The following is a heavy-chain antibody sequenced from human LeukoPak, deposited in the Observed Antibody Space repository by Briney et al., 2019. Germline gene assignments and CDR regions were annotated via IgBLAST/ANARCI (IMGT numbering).Heavy chain of an antibody. Sequence: GGSLRLSCAASGFTFSDYYMSWIRQAPGKGLEWVSYISSSGSTIYYADSVKGRFTISRDNAKNSLYLQMNSLRAEDTAVYYCASRAAAGPYNWFDPWGQGTLVTVSS. CDR2: ISSSGSTI. CDR1: GFTFSDYY. D-gene: IGHD6-13*01. CDR3: ASRAAAGPYNWFDP. V-gene: IGHV3-11*01. J-gene: IGHJ5*02.